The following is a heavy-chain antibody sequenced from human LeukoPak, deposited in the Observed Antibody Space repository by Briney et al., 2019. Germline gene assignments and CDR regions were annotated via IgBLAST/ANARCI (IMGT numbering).Heavy chain of an antibody. Sequence: GGSLRLSCAASGFTFSSYSMNWARQAPGKGLEWVSSISSSSSYIYYADSVKGRFTISRDNAKNPLYLQMNNLRAEDTAVYYCARGVGTADAAYFDYWGQGTLVTVSS. D-gene: IGHD1/OR15-1a*01. CDR1: GFTFSSYS. J-gene: IGHJ4*02. CDR2: ISSSSSYI. CDR3: ARGVGTADAAYFDY. V-gene: IGHV3-21*01.